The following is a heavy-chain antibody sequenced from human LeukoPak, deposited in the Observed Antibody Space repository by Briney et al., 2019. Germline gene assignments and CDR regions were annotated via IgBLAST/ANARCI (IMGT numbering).Heavy chain of an antibody. V-gene: IGHV1-69*06. Sequence: ASVKVSCKASGGTFSSYAISWVRQAPGQGLEWMGGIIPIFGTANYAQKFQGRVTITADKSTSTAYMELSSLRSEDTAVYYCASNLITMVRGAQRTYAFDIWGQGTMVTVSS. CDR1: GGTFSSYA. D-gene: IGHD3-10*01. CDR2: IIPIFGTA. CDR3: ASNLITMVRGAQRTYAFDI. J-gene: IGHJ3*02.